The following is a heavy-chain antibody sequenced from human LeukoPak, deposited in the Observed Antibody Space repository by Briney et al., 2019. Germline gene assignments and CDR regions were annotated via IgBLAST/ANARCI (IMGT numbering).Heavy chain of an antibody. CDR1: GFTFSSYA. CDR2: ISGSGGST. V-gene: IGHV3-23*01. CDR3: ADRYCSSTSCLDY. Sequence: VGSLRLSCAASGFTFSSYAMSWVRQAPGKGLEWVSAISGSGGSTYYADSVKGRFTISRDNSKNTLYLQMNSLRAEDTAVYYCADRYCSSTSCLDYWGQGTLVTVSS. J-gene: IGHJ4*02. D-gene: IGHD2-2*01.